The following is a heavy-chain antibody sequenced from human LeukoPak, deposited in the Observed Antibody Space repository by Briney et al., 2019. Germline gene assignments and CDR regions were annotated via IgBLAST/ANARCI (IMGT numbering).Heavy chain of an antibody. J-gene: IGHJ4*02. D-gene: IGHD2-15*01. V-gene: IGHV4-34*01. Sequence: SETLSLTCNVYGGSFTAFYWSWIRQPPGKGLEWIGEVNHSGTTNYNPSLKSRVTLSVDTSKNQFSLKLSSVTAADTAVYYCARNSCSGGSCYENRGYFDYWGQGTLVTVSS. CDR1: GGSFTAFY. CDR3: ARNSCSGGSCYENRGYFDY. CDR2: VNHSGTT.